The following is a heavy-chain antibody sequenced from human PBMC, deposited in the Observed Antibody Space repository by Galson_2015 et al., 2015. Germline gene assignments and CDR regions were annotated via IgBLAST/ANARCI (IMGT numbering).Heavy chain of an antibody. J-gene: IGHJ6*03. CDR1: GGTFSSYA. CDR3: ARDGGDYYGSGSYYITSWYYYYYMDV. Sequence: SVKVSCKASGGTFSSYAISWVRQAPGQGLEWMGGIIPIFGTANYAQKFQGRVTITADESTSTAYMELSSLRSEDTAVYYCARDGGDYYGSGSYYITSWYYYYYMDVWGKGTTVTVSS. V-gene: IGHV1-69*13. CDR2: IIPIFGTA. D-gene: IGHD3-10*01.